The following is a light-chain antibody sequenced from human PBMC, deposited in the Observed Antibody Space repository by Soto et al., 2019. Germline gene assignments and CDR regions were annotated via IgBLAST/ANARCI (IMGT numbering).Light chain of an antibody. CDR3: SSYTTSDVYV. Sequence: QSVLTQPASVSGSPGQSIAISCTGTSSDVGAYDYVSWYQQHPGKAPKLMIYDVSNRPSGVSNRFSGTKSGNTASLTISGLQAEDEANYFCSSYTTSDVYVFGPGTKLTVL. CDR2: DVS. V-gene: IGLV2-14*03. CDR1: SSDVGAYDY. J-gene: IGLJ1*01.